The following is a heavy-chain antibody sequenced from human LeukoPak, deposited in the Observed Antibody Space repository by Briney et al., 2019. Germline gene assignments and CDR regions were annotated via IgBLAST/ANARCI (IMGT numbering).Heavy chain of an antibody. V-gene: IGHV4-4*07. D-gene: IGHD3-22*01. CDR1: GGSISSYY. CDR2: IYTSGST. CDR3: AREGDSSGYYRYYYYYYMDV. J-gene: IGHJ6*03. Sequence: SETLXLTCTVSGGSISSYYWSWIRQPAGKGLEXIGRIYTSGSTNYNPSLKSRVTMSVDTSKNQFSLKLSSVTAADTAVYYCAREGDSSGYYRYYYYYYMDVWGKGTTVTVSS.